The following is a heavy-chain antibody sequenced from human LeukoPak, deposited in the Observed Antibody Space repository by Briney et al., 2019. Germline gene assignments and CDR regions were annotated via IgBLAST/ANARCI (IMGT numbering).Heavy chain of an antibody. CDR2: INHSGST. V-gene: IGHV4-34*01. Sequence: PSETLSLTCAVYGGSFSGYYWSWTRQPPGKGLEWIGEINHSGSTNYNPSLKSRVTISVDTSKNQFSLKLSSVTAADTAVYYCARVQYYDILTGYFDYWGQGTLVTVSS. D-gene: IGHD3-9*01. CDR1: GGSFSGYY. CDR3: ARVQYYDILTGYFDY. J-gene: IGHJ4*02.